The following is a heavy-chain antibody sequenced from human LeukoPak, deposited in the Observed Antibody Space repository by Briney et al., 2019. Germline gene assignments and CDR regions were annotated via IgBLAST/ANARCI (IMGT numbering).Heavy chain of an antibody. Sequence: SVKVSCKASGGSFNNYAVTWVRQAPGQGLEWMGRIIPILGIANYAQKFQGRVTITADKSTSTAYMELSSLRSEDTAVYYCAQWLSNNQYYFDYWGQGTLVTVSS. J-gene: IGHJ4*02. CDR3: AQWLSNNQYYFDY. CDR2: IIPILGIA. D-gene: IGHD3-22*01. V-gene: IGHV1-69*04. CDR1: GGSFNNYA.